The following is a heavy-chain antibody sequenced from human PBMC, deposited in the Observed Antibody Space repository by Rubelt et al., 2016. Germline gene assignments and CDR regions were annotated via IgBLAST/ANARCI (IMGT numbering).Heavy chain of an antibody. J-gene: IGHJ3*02. CDR1: GFTFSSYA. D-gene: IGHD5-24*01. CDR2: ISYDGSNK. V-gene: IGHV3-30*04. Sequence: SGFTFSSYAMHWVRQAPGKGLEWVAVISYDGSNKYYADSVKGRFTISRDNSKNTLYLQMNSLRAEDTAVYYCARDALRDGATIKGHKPILIAFDIWGQGTMVTVSS. CDR3: ARDALRDGATIKGHKPILIAFDI.